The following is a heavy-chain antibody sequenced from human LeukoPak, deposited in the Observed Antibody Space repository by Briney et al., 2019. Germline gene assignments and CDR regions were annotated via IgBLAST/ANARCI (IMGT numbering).Heavy chain of an antibody. Sequence: GGSLRLSCAASRFTFSSYSMNWVRQAPGKGLEWVSAINGGGGNSGGNTYYADSVKGRFTISRDNSKNTLYLQMNSLRAEDTAVYYCATILTGYYLDYWGQGTLVTVSS. J-gene: IGHJ4*02. CDR2: INGGGGNSGGNT. D-gene: IGHD3-9*01. CDR1: RFTFSSYS. CDR3: ATILTGYYLDY. V-gene: IGHV3-23*01.